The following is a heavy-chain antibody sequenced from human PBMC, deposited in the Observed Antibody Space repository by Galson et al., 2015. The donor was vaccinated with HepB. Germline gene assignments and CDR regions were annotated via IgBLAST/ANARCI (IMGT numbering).Heavy chain of an antibody. V-gene: IGHV3-13*01. CDR2: IATAGDT. J-gene: IGHJ3*02. D-gene: IGHD3-3*01. CDR1: GFTLNNYE. CDR3: ARGRYDFWSGPPSDAFDI. Sequence: SLRLSCAASGFTLNNYEMHWVRQPTGKGLQWVSAIATAGDTYYPASVKGRLTISTENAKNSLYLQVNSLRVGDTAVYYCARGRYDFWSGPPSDAFDIWGQGTMVTVSS.